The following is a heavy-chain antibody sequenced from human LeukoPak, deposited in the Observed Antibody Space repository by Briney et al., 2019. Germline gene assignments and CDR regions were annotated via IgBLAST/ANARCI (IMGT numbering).Heavy chain of an antibody. CDR2: IFHTGST. CDR1: GYSISSGYY. Sequence: SETLSLTCAVSGYSISSGYYWDWIRQPPGKGLEWIGSIFHTGSTYYNASLKSRLTISLDTSKNQFSVNLYSATTADTAVYYCARRPARGIITHAFDIWGQGRKVTVSS. J-gene: IGHJ3*02. CDR3: ARRPARGIITHAFDI. D-gene: IGHD3-16*02. V-gene: IGHV4-38-2*01.